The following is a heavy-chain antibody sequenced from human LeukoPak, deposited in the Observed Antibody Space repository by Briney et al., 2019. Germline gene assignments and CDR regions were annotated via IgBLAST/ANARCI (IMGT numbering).Heavy chain of an antibody. CDR1: GGSFSVYY. V-gene: IGHV4-34*01. J-gene: IGHJ4*02. Sequence: PSETLSLTCAVYGGSFSVYYWSWIRQPPGKGLEWIGEINHSGSTNYNPSLKSRVTISVDTSKNQFSLKLSSVTAADTAVYYCARSVYCSGGSCPFDYWGQGTLVTVSS. CDR3: ARSVYCSGGSCPFDY. CDR2: INHSGST. D-gene: IGHD2-15*01.